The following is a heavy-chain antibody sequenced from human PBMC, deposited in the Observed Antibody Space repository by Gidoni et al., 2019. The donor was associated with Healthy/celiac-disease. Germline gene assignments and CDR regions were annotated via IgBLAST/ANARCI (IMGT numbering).Heavy chain of an antibody. V-gene: IGHV1-8*01. CDR1: GYTFTSYD. J-gene: IGHJ4*02. CDR3: AGGVGLSGYLAHFDY. CDR2: MNPNSGNT. D-gene: IGHD3-3*01. Sequence: QVQLVQSGAEVKKTGASVKVSCKAAGYTFTSYDINWVRQATGQGLEWKGWMNPNSGNTGYAQKFQGKVTMTRNTSISTAYMELSSLGSEDTAVYYCAGGVGLSGYLAHFDYWGQGTLVTVSS.